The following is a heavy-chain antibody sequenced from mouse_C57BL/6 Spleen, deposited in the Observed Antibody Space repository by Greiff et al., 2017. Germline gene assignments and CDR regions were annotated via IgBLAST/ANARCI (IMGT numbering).Heavy chain of an antibody. Sequence: VQLQQSGAELVKPGASVKVSCKASGYTFTSYWMHWVKQRPGQGLEWSGRIHPSDSDTNYNEKFKGKATLTVDKSSSTAYMQLSSLTSEDSAVYCCAIPGTYYFDYWGKGTTLTVAS. CDR1: GYTFTSYW. V-gene: IGHV1-74*01. J-gene: IGHJ2*01. CDR2: IHPSDSDT. CDR3: AIPGTYYFDY. D-gene: IGHD4-1*01.